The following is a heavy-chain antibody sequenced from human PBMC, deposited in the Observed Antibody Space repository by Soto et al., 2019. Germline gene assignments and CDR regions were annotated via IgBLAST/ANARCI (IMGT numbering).Heavy chain of an antibody. V-gene: IGHV6-1*01. CDR1: GDSVSSGSAA. CDR2: TYYYRSKWYY. CDR3: ARDLESGYSNYYYYMDV. Sequence: PSQTLSLTCAISGDSVSSGSAAWNWIRQSPSRGLEWLGRTYYYRSKWYYDYAVSVRSRITINPDTSANQISLQLNSVSPEDTAVYYCARDLESGYSNYYYYMDVWGKGTTVTVSS. D-gene: IGHD5-12*01. J-gene: IGHJ6*03.